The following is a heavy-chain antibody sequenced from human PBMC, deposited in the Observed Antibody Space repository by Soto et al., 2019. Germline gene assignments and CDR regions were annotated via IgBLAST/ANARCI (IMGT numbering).Heavy chain of an antibody. V-gene: IGHV1-18*01. CDR1: GYTFSDYA. CDR2: ISASTRNT. Sequence: QVQLVQSGGEVKKPGASVKVSCQASGYTFSDYAISWVRQAPGQGLEWMGWISASTRNTDQAQNFQGRVIMTLDTSTNTAYMELRSLRSDDTAVYYCVRCYFSVGSCYAWWHFDLWGRGTLVTVSS. CDR3: VRCYFSVGSCYAWWHFDL. J-gene: IGHJ2*01. D-gene: IGHD2-15*01.